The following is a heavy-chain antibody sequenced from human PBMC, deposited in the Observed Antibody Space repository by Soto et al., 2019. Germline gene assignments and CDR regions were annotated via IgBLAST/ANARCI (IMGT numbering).Heavy chain of an antibody. CDR3: ARGIIVVVPAASRGSLDY. J-gene: IGHJ4*02. CDR2: ISSSSSTI. D-gene: IGHD2-2*01. CDR1: GFTFSSYS. V-gene: IGHV3-48*02. Sequence: GGSLRLSCAASGFTFSSYSMNWVRQAPGKGLEWVSYISSSSSTIYYADSVKGRFTISRDNAKNSLYLQMNSLRDEDTAVYYCARGIIVVVPAASRGSLDYWGQGTLVTVSS.